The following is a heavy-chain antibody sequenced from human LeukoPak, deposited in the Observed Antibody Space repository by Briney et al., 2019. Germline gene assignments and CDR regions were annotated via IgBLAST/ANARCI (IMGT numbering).Heavy chain of an antibody. CDR2: ISSSGSTI. D-gene: IGHD3-22*01. CDR3: ARAAGFYDSSGYLNFDY. V-gene: IGHV3-48*03. CDR1: GFTFSSYE. J-gene: IGHJ4*02. Sequence: PGGSLRLSCAASGFTFSSYEMNGVRQAPGKGLEWVSYISSSGSTIYYADSVKGRFTISRDNAKNSLYLQMNSLRAEDTAVYYCARAAGFYDSSGYLNFDYWGQGALVTVSS.